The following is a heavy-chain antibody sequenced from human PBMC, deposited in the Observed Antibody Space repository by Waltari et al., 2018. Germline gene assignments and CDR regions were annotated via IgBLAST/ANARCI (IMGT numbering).Heavy chain of an antibody. V-gene: IGHV3-48*01. CDR1: GFTFSSYS. CDR3: ARVAARLGNSDY. Sequence: EVQLVESGGGLVQPGGSLRLSCAASGFTFSSYSMNWVRQAPGTGVEWVAYISRSSSTIYYADSVKGRFTISRDNAKNSLYLQMNSLRAEDTAVYYCARVAARLGNSDYWGQGTLVTVSS. CDR2: ISRSSSTI. J-gene: IGHJ4*02. D-gene: IGHD6-6*01.